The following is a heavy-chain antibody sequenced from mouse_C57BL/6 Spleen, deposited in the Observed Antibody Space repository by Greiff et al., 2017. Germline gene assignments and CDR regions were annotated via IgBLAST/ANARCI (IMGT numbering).Heavy chain of an antibody. V-gene: IGHV1-80*01. J-gene: IGHJ3*01. CDR2: IYPGDGDT. Sequence: VQGVESGAELVKPGASVKISCKASGYAFSSYWMNWVKQRPGKGLEWIGQIYPGDGDTNYNGKFKGKATLTADKSSSTAYMQLSSLTSEDSAVYFCASNWDEGFAYWGQGTLVTVSA. CDR1: GYAFSSYW. CDR3: ASNWDEGFAY. D-gene: IGHD4-1*01.